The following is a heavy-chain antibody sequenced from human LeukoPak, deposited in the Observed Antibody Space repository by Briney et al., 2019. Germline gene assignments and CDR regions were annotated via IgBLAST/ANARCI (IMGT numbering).Heavy chain of an antibody. CDR3: ARDERKYCSSNSCSVNL. CDR1: GFTFSSYG. CDR2: IWYDGSHI. Sequence: PGGSLRLSCAASGFTFSSYGMHWVRQAPGKGLEWVAVIWYDGSHIYYADSVKGRFTASRDNSKNTLYLQVNSLRAEDTAVYYCARDERKYCSSNSCSVNLWGQGTLVGVSS. V-gene: IGHV3-33*01. J-gene: IGHJ4*02. D-gene: IGHD2-2*01.